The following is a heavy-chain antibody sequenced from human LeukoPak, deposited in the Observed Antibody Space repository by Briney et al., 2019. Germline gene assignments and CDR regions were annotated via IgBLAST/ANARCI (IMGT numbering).Heavy chain of an antibody. CDR3: ARPKIASDAFDI. CDR1: GYTFTGYY. D-gene: IGHD6-13*01. Sequence: GASVKVSCKASGYTFTGYYIHWIRQAPGQGLEWMGWINPNSGDTKYSQKFQGRVTMTRDTSISTAYMDLSSLRSDDTAVYYCARPKIASDAFDIWGQGTMVTVSS. CDR2: INPNSGDT. J-gene: IGHJ3*02. V-gene: IGHV1-2*02.